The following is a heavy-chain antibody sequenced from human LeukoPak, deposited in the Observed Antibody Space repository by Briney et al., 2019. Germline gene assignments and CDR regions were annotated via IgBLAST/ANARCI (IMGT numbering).Heavy chain of an antibody. V-gene: IGHV1-69*05. D-gene: IGHD1-26*01. CDR1: GGTFSSYA. CDR3: RVGATTSGDFFFDY. Sequence: SVKVSCKASGGTFSSYAISWVRQAPGQGLEWMGGIIPIFGTANYAQKSQGRVTITTDESTSTAYMELSSLRSEDTAVYYCRVGATTSGDFFFDYWGQGTLVTVSS. J-gene: IGHJ4*02. CDR2: IIPIFGTA.